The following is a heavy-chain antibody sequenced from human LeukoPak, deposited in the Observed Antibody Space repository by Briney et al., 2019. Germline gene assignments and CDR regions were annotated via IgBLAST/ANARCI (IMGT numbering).Heavy chain of an antibody. CDR3: AHYGDYRFMYYFDF. CDR2: IYWNDDN. Sequence: ESGPTLVKPTQTLTLTCTFSGFSLSTSGVGVGWIRQPPGKALEWLALIYWNDDNRYSPSLKSRLTITKDTSKKQVVLTMTNMDPVDTATYCCAHYGDYRFMYYFDFWGQGVLVSVSS. CDR1: GFSLSTSGVG. J-gene: IGHJ4*02. V-gene: IGHV2-5*01. D-gene: IGHD4-17*01.